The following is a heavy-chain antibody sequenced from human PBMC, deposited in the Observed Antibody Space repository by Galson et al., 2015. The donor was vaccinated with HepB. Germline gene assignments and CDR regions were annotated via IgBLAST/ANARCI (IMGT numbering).Heavy chain of an antibody. CDR2: IWYDGSNK. V-gene: IGHV3-33*01. CDR1: GFTFSSYG. Sequence: SLRLSCAASGFTFSSYGMHWVRQAPGKGLEWVAVIWYDGSNKYYADSVKGRFTISRDNSKNTLYLQVNSLRAEDTAVYYCARDYSSASGDPVYWGQGTLVTVSS. D-gene: IGHD6-19*01. J-gene: IGHJ4*02. CDR3: ARDYSSASGDPVY.